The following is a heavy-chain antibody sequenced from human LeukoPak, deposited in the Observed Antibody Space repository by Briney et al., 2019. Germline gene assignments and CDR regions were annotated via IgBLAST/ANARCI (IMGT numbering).Heavy chain of an antibody. V-gene: IGHV5-51*01. Sequence: GESLKISCEGSGYSFTSYWIGWVRQMPGKGLEWMGIIYPGDSDTRYSPSFQGQVTISADKSISTAYLQWSSLKASDTAMYYCARLRVPAAAPEAFDIWGQGTMVTVSS. CDR1: GYSFTSYW. CDR2: IYPGDSDT. D-gene: IGHD2-2*01. J-gene: IGHJ3*02. CDR3: ARLRVPAAAPEAFDI.